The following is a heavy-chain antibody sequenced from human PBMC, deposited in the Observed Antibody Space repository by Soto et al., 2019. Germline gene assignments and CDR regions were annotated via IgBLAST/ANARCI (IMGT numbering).Heavy chain of an antibody. CDR1: GFTFSDYY. CDR3: ARAPGAVNSYDGVDL. D-gene: IGHD6-19*01. CDR2: ISDGGSYT. V-gene: IGHV3-11*06. J-gene: IGHJ6*02. Sequence: GALRLSCVASGFTFSDYYMAWIRRAPGQGLEWVSYISDGGSYTNHGTSVRGRVSVSRDNARNSLYLQMNSLRVEDTGIYYCARAPGAVNSYDGVDLWGQGTTVTVSS.